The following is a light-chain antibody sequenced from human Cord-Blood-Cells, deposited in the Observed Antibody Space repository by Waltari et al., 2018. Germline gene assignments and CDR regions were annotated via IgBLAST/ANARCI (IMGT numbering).Light chain of an antibody. CDR3: QQYGSSPVS. CDR2: GAS. V-gene: IGKV3-20*01. J-gene: IGKJ2*03. Sequence: EIVLTQSPGTLSLSPGERATLSCRASQSVSSSYLAWYQQKPGQAPRLLIYGASSRATGIPDRFSGSGSGTDCTLTISRLEPEDFAVYYCQQYGSSPVSFGQGTKLEIK. CDR1: QSVSSSY.